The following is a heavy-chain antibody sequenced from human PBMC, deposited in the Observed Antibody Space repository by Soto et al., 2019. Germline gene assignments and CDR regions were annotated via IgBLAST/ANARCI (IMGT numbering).Heavy chain of an antibody. D-gene: IGHD2-2*01. J-gene: IGHJ3*02. CDR2: ISAYNGNT. Sequence: GASVKVSCKASGYTFTSYGISWVRQAPGQGLEWMGWISAYNGNTNYAQKLQGRVTMTTDTSTSTAYMELRSLRSDDTAVYYCARDSGAGYCSSTSCYDPDAFDIWGQGTMVTVSS. CDR3: ARDSGAGYCSSTSCYDPDAFDI. CDR1: GYTFTSYG. V-gene: IGHV1-18*01.